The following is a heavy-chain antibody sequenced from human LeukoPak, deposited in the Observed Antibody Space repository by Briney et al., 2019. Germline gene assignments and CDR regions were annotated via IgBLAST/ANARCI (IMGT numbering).Heavy chain of an antibody. CDR3: ARDKIVVATHFDY. Sequence: GGSLRLSCAASGFTFSSYWMSWVRQAPGKGLEWVANIKQDGSEKYYVDSVKGRFTISRDNAKNSLYLQMNSLRAEDTAVYYCARDKIVVATHFDYWGQGTLVTVSS. CDR1: GFTFSSYW. D-gene: IGHD1-26*01. V-gene: IGHV3-7*01. CDR2: IKQDGSEK. J-gene: IGHJ4*02.